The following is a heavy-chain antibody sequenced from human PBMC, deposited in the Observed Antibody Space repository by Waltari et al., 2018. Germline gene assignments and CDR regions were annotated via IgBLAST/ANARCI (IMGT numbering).Heavy chain of an antibody. CDR1: GFDFSASG. CDR3: ARLYGGNSASRY. D-gene: IGHD2-21*01. V-gene: IGHV3-33*01. CDR2: ICSAGTNI. Sequence: VESGGDVVPPGTSLTLSCAASGFDFSASGMHWLRQAPGKGLEWVAVICSAGTNIHYAESVKGRFTIFRDNSKNTLFLEMNSLRAEDTAMYYCARLYGGNSASRYWGRGALVTVSS. J-gene: IGHJ4*02.